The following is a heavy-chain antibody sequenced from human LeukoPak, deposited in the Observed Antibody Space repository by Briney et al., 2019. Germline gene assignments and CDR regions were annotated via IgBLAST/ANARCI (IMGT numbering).Heavy chain of an antibody. Sequence: GGSLRLSCAASGFTFSSYGMHLVRQAPGKGPEWVAVISYDGSNKYYADSVKGRFTISRDNSKNTLYLQMNSLRAEDTAVYYCAKREGQWLPDWGQGTLVTVSS. D-gene: IGHD6-19*01. J-gene: IGHJ4*02. CDR2: ISYDGSNK. V-gene: IGHV3-30*18. CDR1: GFTFSSYG. CDR3: AKREGQWLPD.